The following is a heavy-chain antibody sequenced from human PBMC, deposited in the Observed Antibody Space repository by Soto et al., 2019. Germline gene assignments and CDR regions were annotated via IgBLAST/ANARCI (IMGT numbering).Heavy chain of an antibody. CDR1: GGSISSSSYY. J-gene: IGHJ3*02. CDR3: ARDSELALSDAFDI. D-gene: IGHD6-13*01. Sequence: PSETLSLTCTVSGGSISSSSYYWGWIRQPPGKGLEWIGSIYYSGSTYYNPSLKSRVTISVDTSKNQFSLKLSSVTAADTAVYYCARDSELALSDAFDIWGQGTMVTVSS. V-gene: IGHV4-39*02. CDR2: IYYSGST.